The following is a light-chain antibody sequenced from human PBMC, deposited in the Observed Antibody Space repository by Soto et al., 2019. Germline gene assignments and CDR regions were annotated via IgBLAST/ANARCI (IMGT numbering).Light chain of an antibody. V-gene: IGLV2-23*01. CDR1: SSDVGSYNL. CDR2: EGS. CDR3: CSYARSSTFYV. J-gene: IGLJ1*01. Sequence: QSALTQPASVSGSPGQAMTISSTGTSSDVGSYNLVSWYQQHPGKAPKLMIYEGSKRPSGVSNRFSGSKSGNTASLTISGLQSEDQADYYCCSYARSSTFYVFGTGTKVTVL.